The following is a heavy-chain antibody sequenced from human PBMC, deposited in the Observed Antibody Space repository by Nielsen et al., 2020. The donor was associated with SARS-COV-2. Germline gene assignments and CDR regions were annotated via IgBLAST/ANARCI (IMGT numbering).Heavy chain of an antibody. CDR1: GGSISRYY. CDR3: ARTSGDYFDY. Sequence: GSLRLSCTVSGGSISRYYWSWIRQPPGKGLEWIGYIYYSGSTNYNPSLKSRVTISVDMSKNQFSLKLSSVTAADTAVYYCARTSGDYFDYWGQGTLVTVSS. D-gene: IGHD2-15*01. J-gene: IGHJ4*02. V-gene: IGHV4-59*01. CDR2: IYYSGST.